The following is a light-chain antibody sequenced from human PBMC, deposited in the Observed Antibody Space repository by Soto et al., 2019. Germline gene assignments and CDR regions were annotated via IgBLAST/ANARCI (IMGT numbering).Light chain of an antibody. CDR1: QSVFSN. CDR3: QQYNNWWT. Sequence: EIVMTQSPASLSVSPGERATLSCRASQSVFSNLAWYQQKPGQAPRLLIYGASTMATGIPTRFSGSGSGTDFTLTISRLQSEDFAVYYCQQYNNWWTFGQGTKVEIK. J-gene: IGKJ1*01. V-gene: IGKV3-15*01. CDR2: GAS.